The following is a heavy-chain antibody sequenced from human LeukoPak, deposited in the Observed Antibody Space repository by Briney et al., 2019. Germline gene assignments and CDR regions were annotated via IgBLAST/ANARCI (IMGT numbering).Heavy chain of an antibody. Sequence: GGSLRLSCSASRFTFSSYTMNWVRQAPGKGPEWVSCISSSSNNIHYADSVKGRFTISRDNSKNSLYLQMDNLKVEDTAVYYCASHEPWQHGPPYYFDFWGQGTLVAVSS. CDR3: ASHEPWQHGPPYYFDF. CDR2: ISSSSNNI. D-gene: IGHD6-13*01. V-gene: IGHV3-21*01. J-gene: IGHJ4*02. CDR1: RFTFSSYT.